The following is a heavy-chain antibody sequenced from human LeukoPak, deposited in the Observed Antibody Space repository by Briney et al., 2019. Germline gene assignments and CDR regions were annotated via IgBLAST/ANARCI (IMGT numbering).Heavy chain of an antibody. J-gene: IGHJ4*02. V-gene: IGHV3-23*01. CDR3: VKDRGFNGNYYVCDS. CDR1: GFTFTGSV. Sequence: PGGSLRLSCAASGFTFTGSVMGWVRQAPGKGLEWVSSISGTGASTYYADSVKGRFTISRDNSKDTLYLQMNSLRADDTAVYYCVKDRGFNGNYYVCDSWGQGTLVTVSS. D-gene: IGHD3-10*01. CDR2: ISGTGAST.